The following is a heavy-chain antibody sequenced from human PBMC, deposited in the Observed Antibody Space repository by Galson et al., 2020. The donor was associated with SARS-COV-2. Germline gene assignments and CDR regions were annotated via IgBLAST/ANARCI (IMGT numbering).Heavy chain of an antibody. J-gene: IGHJ3*02. CDR3: ARVGYDFWSGYPDAFDI. CDR1: GGYFSGSY. CDR2: INHSGST. D-gene: IGHD3-3*01. Sequence: SETLSLTCAVYGGYFSGSYWSWIRQPPGKGLEWIGEINHSGSTNYNPSLKSRVTISVDTSKNQFSLKLSSVTAADTAVYYCARVGYDFWSGYPDAFDIWGQGTMVTVSS. V-gene: IGHV4-34*01.